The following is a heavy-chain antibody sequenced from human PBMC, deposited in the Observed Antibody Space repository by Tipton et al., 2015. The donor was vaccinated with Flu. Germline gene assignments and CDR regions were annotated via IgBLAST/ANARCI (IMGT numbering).Heavy chain of an antibody. Sequence: SLRLSCAASGFTFSSAWTSWVRQAPGKGLEWVGHSKYKTDGGDYAASVKGRFTISRDDSQNTVYLQMNSLKTEDTAFYYCATDLPVLGGGEFDYWGQGILVTVSS. D-gene: IGHD3-16*01. CDR2: SKYKTDGG. V-gene: IGHV3-15*01. CDR1: GFTFSSAW. CDR3: ATDLPVLGGGEFDY. J-gene: IGHJ4*02.